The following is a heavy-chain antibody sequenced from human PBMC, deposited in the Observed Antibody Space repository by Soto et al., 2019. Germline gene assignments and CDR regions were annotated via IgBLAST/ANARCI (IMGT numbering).Heavy chain of an antibody. D-gene: IGHD3-10*01. Sequence: QITLKESGPTLVTPTQTLTLTCTFSGFSLTTTGLGVAWIRQPPGKALEWLALIYWNDEKRYRPSLRSRLTITKDTSKHQVVLTMTDMDPVDTATYFCAHEGFGSDNWFDAWGQGALVIVSS. J-gene: IGHJ5*02. CDR1: GFSLTTTGLG. V-gene: IGHV2-5*01. CDR2: IYWNDEK. CDR3: AHEGFGSDNWFDA.